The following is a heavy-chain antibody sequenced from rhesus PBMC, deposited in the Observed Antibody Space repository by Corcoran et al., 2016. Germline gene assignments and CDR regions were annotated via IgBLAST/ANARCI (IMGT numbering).Heavy chain of an antibody. CDR3: ARAGGRWSAVYGLDS. D-gene: IGHD3-22*01. CDR1: GGSISSSY. CDR2: IYGSGSST. Sequence: QLQLQESGPGLVKPSETLSVTCAVSGGSISSSYWSWIRQAPGKGLGWIGYIYGSGSSTNYNPSLKSRATLSVDTSKNQLSLRLSSVTAADTAVYYCARAGGRWSAVYGLDSWGQGVVVTVSS. J-gene: IGHJ6*01. V-gene: IGHV4-169*01.